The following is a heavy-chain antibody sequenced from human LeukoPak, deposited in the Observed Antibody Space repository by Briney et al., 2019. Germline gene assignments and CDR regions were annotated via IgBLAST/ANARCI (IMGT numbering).Heavy chain of an antibody. CDR2: INPKSGGT. D-gene: IGHD6-19*01. CDR1: GYTFTGYY. Sequence: ASVKVSCKAAGYTFTGYYIHWVRQAPGQGLEWMGWINPKSGGTNYIQNFQGRLTMTSDASISTAYVQLSSLRSDDTALYYCARGGIIVVAGPALALDYWGRGTLVTVSS. CDR3: ARGGIIVVAGPALALDY. J-gene: IGHJ4*02. V-gene: IGHV1-2*02.